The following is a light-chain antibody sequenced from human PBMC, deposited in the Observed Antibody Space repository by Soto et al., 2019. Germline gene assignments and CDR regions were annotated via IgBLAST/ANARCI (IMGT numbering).Light chain of an antibody. CDR1: QSVVYSDGNAY. CDR3: MQGTNWPPT. Sequence: VVMTQSPPSLPVTLGQPASISCRSSQSVVYSDGNAYLHWFQQRPGQSPRRLIYSVSNRDSGVPARFSGDGSGTDFTLKISRVEAEDVGIYYCMQGTNWPPTFGQGTKAEI. J-gene: IGKJ1*01. V-gene: IGKV2-30*01. CDR2: SVS.